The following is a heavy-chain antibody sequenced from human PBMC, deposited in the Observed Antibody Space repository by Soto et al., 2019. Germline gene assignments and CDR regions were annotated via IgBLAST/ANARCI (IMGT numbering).Heavy chain of an antibody. CDR2: IYQSGVT. CDR3: AGMPYTSGLRFDP. D-gene: IGHD6-19*01. CDR1: GDSYSISTYS. Sequence: PSETLSLTCNMSGDSYSISTYSWSWIRQPPGKALQWIGFIYQSGVTSYNPSLASRVSISLDRSNNQCSLKLKSVTAADTAVYFCAGMPYTSGLRFDPWGPGTRVTVLL. V-gene: IGHV4-30-2*01. J-gene: IGHJ5*02.